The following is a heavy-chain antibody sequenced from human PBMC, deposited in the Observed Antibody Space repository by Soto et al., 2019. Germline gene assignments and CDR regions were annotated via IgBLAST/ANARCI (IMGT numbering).Heavy chain of an antibody. Sequence: SETLSLTCTVSGGFISSSNYYWGWLRQAPGKELEWIGSIFYSGSTYHSPSLKSRVTMSVDTSKTAFSLQMTYVTAADTAVYYCARHRLVPRYFDLWGRGTLVTVSS. V-gene: IGHV4-39*01. D-gene: IGHD3-9*01. CDR3: ARHRLVPRYFDL. CDR1: GGFISSSNYY. CDR2: IFYSGST. J-gene: IGHJ2*01.